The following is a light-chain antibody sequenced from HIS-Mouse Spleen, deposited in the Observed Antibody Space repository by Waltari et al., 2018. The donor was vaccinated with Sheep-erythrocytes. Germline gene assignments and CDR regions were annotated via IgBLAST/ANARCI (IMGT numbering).Light chain of an antibody. CDR1: SSAVGGYNY. J-gene: IGLJ2*01. CDR2: EVS. CDR3: SSYTSSSTPVV. Sequence: QSALTQPASVSGSPGQSITISCPGTSSAVGGYNYAPWYQQHPGKAPKPMIYEVSNRPSGVSNRFSGSKSGNTASLTISGLQAEDEADYYCSSYTSSSTPVVFGGGTKLTVL. V-gene: IGLV2-14*01.